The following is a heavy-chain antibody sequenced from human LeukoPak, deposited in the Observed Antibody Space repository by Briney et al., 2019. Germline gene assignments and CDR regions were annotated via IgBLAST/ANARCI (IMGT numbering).Heavy chain of an antibody. CDR1: GFTFSDYY. V-gene: IGHV3-11*01. CDR2: ISSSGSTI. Sequence: GGSLRLSCAASGFTFSDYYMSWIRQAPGKGLEWVSYISSSGSTIYYADSVKGRFTIPRDNAKNSLYLQMNSLRAEDTAVYYCARDLFPDAPEYYFDYWGQGTLVTVSS. J-gene: IGHJ4*02. D-gene: IGHD1-14*01. CDR3: ARDLFPDAPEYYFDY.